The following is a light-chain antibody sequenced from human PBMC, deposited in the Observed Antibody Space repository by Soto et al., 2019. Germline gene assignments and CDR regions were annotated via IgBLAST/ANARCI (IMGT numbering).Light chain of an antibody. CDR1: SSDVGAYQY. J-gene: IGLJ2*01. Sequence: QAVVTQPRSVSGSPGQSVTISCTGTSSDVGAYQYVSWYQQFPGKAPKLILYDVNKRPSGVPHRFSGSKSDNTASLTISGLQAEDEADYYCSSYAGSYTVVFGGGTKVTVL. CDR2: DVN. CDR3: SSYAGSYTVV. V-gene: IGLV2-11*01.